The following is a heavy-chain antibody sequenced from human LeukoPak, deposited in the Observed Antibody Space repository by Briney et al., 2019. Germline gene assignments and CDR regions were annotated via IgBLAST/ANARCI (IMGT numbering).Heavy chain of an antibody. Sequence: ASVKVSCKASGYTFTDYYIHWVRQAPGHGLEWMGWINPNSGGTNYAQKFQGRVTMTRDTSISTAYMELRSLRSDDTAVYYCARLGVRDDAFDIWGQGTMVTVSS. V-gene: IGHV1-2*02. CDR1: GYTFTDYY. CDR2: INPNSGGT. D-gene: IGHD3-10*01. J-gene: IGHJ3*02. CDR3: ARLGVRDDAFDI.